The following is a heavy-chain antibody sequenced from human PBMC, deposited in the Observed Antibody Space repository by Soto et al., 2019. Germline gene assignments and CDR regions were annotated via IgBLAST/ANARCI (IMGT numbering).Heavy chain of an antibody. J-gene: IGHJ4*02. CDR1: GYSFTSYS. V-gene: IGHV1-46*01. D-gene: IGHD6-19*01. CDR3: ARVGGWYVPDY. Sequence: ASLKGPCTASGYSFTSYSIHSVRQAPGQGLEWMGIINPSGGSSSYAQKFQGRVTMTRDTSTSTVYMELSSLRSEDTAVYYCARVGGWYVPDYWGQGTLVTVSS. CDR2: INPSGGSS.